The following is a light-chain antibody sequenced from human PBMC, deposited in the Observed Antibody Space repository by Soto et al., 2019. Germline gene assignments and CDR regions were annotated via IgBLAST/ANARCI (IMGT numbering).Light chain of an antibody. J-gene: IGLJ2*01. V-gene: IGLV2-8*01. Sequence: QSALTQPPSASGSPGQSVTISCTGTSIDVGGYNYVSWYQQHPGKAPKLMIYEVSKRPSGVPDRFSGSKSGNTASLTVSGLQDEDEADYYCSSYAGSNNLVFGGGTKVTVL. CDR1: SIDVGGYNY. CDR2: EVS. CDR3: SSYAGSNNLV.